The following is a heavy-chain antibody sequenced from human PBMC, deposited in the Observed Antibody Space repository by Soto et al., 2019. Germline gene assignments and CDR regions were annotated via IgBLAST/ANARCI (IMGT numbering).Heavy chain of an antibody. J-gene: IGHJ4*02. CDR1: GGNFNSYG. D-gene: IGHD3-9*01. CDR3: AGEVGGTGLQF. V-gene: IGHV1-69*12. Sequence: QVHLVQSGTEARKPGSSVNVSCETSGGNFNSYGFNWVRQVPGQRLEWMGGIIPMFGIVKVGRIFQPRVAFNAAQPKRKVYMELTRLRPEDTAVYYCAGEVGGTGLQFWGQGTLVIVSS. CDR2: IIPMFGIV.